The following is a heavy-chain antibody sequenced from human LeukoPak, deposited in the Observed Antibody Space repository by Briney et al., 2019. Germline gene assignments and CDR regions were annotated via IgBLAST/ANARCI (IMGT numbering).Heavy chain of an antibody. D-gene: IGHD1-20*01. CDR2: INPNSGGT. V-gene: IGHV1-2*02. J-gene: IGHJ6*03. CDR3: ARYNWNYYYYYMDV. Sequence: ASVKVSCKASGYTFTGYYMHWVRQAPGQGLEWMGWINPNSGGTNYAQKFQGRVTMTRDTSISTAYMELSRLRSDDTAVYYCARYNWNYYYYYMDVWGKGTTVTVSS. CDR1: GYTFTGYY.